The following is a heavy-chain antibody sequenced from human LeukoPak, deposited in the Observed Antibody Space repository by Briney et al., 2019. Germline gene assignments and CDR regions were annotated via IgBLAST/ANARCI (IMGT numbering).Heavy chain of an antibody. J-gene: IGHJ4*02. CDR1: GGSISSYY. CDR3: ARLRFSAPDC. Sequence: SETLSLTCTVSGGSISSYYWSWIRQPPGKGLEWIGYIYYSGSTNYNPSLKSRVTISVDTSKNQFSLKLSSVTAADTAVYYCARLRFSAPDCWGQGPRVTPSS. D-gene: IGHD6-6*01. V-gene: IGHV4-59*08. CDR2: IYYSGST.